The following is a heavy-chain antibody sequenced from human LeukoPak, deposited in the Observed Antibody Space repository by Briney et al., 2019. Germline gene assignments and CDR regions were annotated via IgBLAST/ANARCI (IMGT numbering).Heavy chain of an antibody. J-gene: IGHJ6*02. Sequence: GGSLRLSCAASGFTFSSYAMHWVRQAAGKGLEWVAVISYDGSKKYHADSVKGRFTISRDNSNKMQYLEMDSLRADDTAVYYCARGGDFWSGYKTHEYGLDVWGQGTTVTVSS. CDR3: ARGGDFWSGYKTHEYGLDV. CDR2: ISYDGSKK. CDR1: GFTFSSYA. V-gene: IGHV3-30-3*01. D-gene: IGHD3-3*01.